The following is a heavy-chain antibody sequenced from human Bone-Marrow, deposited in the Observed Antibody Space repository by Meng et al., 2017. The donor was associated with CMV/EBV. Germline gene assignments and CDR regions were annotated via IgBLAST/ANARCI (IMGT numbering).Heavy chain of an antibody. Sequence: GESLKISCAASGFTFSSYWMHWVRQAPGKGLVWVSRINSDGSSTSYADSVKGRFTISRDNAKNSLYLQMNSLRAEDTAVYYCARLVQYYDFWSGISAEYYFDYWGQGTLVTVAS. V-gene: IGHV3-74*01. CDR3: ARLVQYYDFWSGISAEYYFDY. D-gene: IGHD3-3*01. CDR1: GFTFSSYW. CDR2: INSDGSST. J-gene: IGHJ4*02.